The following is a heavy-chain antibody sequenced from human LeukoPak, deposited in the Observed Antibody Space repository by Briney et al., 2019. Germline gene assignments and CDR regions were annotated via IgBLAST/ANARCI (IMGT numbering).Heavy chain of an antibody. CDR3: ARGYTYYYYYGMDV. Sequence: PSETLSLTCAVYGGSFSGYYWSWIRQPPGKGLEWIGEINHSGSTSYNPSLKSRVTISVDTSKNQFSLKLSSVTAADTAVYYCARGYTYYYYYGMDVWGQGTTVTVSS. CDR2: INHSGST. CDR1: GGSFSGYY. V-gene: IGHV4-34*01. J-gene: IGHJ6*02. D-gene: IGHD3-16*01.